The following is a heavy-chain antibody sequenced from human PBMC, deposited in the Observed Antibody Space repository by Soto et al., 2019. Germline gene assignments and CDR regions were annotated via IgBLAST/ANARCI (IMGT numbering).Heavy chain of an antibody. V-gene: IGHV3-30*18. CDR1: GFPFSSYG. CDR3: AKDQKWLGYFDYGMDV. Sequence: PGGSVRLSCAASGFPFSSYGMHLVRQSPGKGLEWVAVISYDGSNKYYADSVKGRFTISRDNSKNTLYLQMNSLRAEDTAVYYCAKDQKWLGYFDYGMDVWGQGTTVTVSS. D-gene: IGHD5-12*01. CDR2: ISYDGSNK. J-gene: IGHJ6*02.